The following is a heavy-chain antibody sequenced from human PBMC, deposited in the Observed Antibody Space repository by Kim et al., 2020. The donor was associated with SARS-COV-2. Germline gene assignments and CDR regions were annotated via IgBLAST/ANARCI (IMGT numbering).Heavy chain of an antibody. V-gene: IGHV4-59*01. Sequence: SETLSLTCTVSGGSISSYYWSWIRQPPGKGLEWIGYIYYSGSTNYNPSLKSRVTISVDTSKNQFSLKLTSVTAADTAVYSCARVPTSGWGDFDYLGQGT. CDR2: IYYSGST. J-gene: IGHJ4*02. CDR3: ARVPTSGWGDFDY. CDR1: GGSISSYY. D-gene: IGHD6-19*01.